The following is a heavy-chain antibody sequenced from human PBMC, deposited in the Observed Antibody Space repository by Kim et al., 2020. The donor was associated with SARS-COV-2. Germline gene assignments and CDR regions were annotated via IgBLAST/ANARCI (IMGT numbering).Heavy chain of an antibody. Sequence: SQTLSLTCAISGDSVSSNNAAWNWIRQSPSRGLEWLGRTYYRSRWYTDYAVSVKSRITINPDTLKNQLSLQLNSVTPEDTAVYYCARQRAGNGYYYGMDVWGQGTTVTVSS. CDR2: TYYRSRWYT. CDR3: ARQRAGNGYYYGMDV. J-gene: IGHJ6*02. CDR1: GDSVSSNNAA. V-gene: IGHV6-1*01. D-gene: IGHD6-13*01.